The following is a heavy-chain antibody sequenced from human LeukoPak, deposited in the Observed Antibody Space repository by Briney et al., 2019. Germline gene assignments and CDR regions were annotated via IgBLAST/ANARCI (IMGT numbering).Heavy chain of an antibody. CDR1: GYTFTSYY. V-gene: IGHV1-2*04. D-gene: IGHD6-19*01. CDR3: ARGPRRYSSGWYYYYGMDV. Sequence: ASVKVSCKASGYTFTSYYMHWVRQAPGQGLEWMGWINPNSGGTNYAQKFQGWVTMTRDTSISTAYMELSRLRSDDTAVYYCARGPRRYSSGWYYYYGMDVWGQGTTVTVSS. CDR2: INPNSGGT. J-gene: IGHJ6*02.